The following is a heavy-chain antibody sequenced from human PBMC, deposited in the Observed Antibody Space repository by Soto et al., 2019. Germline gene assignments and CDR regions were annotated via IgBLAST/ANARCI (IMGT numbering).Heavy chain of an antibody. J-gene: IGHJ4*02. V-gene: IGHV1-2*04. CDR2: INPNSGGT. Sequence: GASVKVSCKVSGYTFTGYSMHWVRQAPGQGLEWMGWINPNSGGTNYAQKFQGWVTMTRDTSISTAYMELSRLRSDDTAVYYCARGVTGTTPFDYWGQGTLVTVSS. CDR1: GYTFTGYS. CDR3: ARGVTGTTPFDY. D-gene: IGHD1-7*01.